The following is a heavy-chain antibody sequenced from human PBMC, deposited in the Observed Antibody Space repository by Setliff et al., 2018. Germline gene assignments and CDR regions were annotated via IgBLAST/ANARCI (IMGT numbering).Heavy chain of an antibody. D-gene: IGHD3-16*01. CDR2: ISYDAKNK. Sequence: PGGSLSLSCAASGFTFGAYAMHWVRQAPGKGLEWVAVISYDAKNKYYVDSVKGRFTISRDNSRNTLYLEMNSLRGEDTAVYYCARDPIGPFLCYMDGWGKGTTVTVSS. CDR3: ARDPIGPFLCYMDG. J-gene: IGHJ6*03. V-gene: IGHV3-30*04. CDR1: GFTFGAYA.